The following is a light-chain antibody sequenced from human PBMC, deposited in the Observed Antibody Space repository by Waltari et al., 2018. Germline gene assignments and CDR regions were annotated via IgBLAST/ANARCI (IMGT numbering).Light chain of an antibody. CDR1: HSDIGSNY. CDR2: KDS. V-gene: IGLV1-47*01. Sequence: QSVLTQPPSASVTPARRVPPPCSRSHSDIGSNYVFWYQQLPGTAPKLLIYKDSQRPSGVPDRFSGSKSGTSASLAISGLRSEDEADYYCAAWDDSLSGPIFATGTKVTV. CDR3: AAWDDSLSGPI. J-gene: IGLJ1*01.